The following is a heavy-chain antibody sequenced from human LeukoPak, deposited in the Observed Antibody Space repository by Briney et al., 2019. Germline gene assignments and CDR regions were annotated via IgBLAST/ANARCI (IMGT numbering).Heavy chain of an antibody. J-gene: IGHJ5*02. CDR3: ARQRGDSGSINWFGA. Sequence: GESLKISCKSSGYGFSIYWIAWVRQMPGKGLEWMRAIYPSDSDTRYSPSFQGQVTISVDKSITTAYLRRSSLKAMDSAMYYCARQRGDSGSINWFGAWGQGTLVTVSS. CDR2: IYPSDSDT. D-gene: IGHD3-10*01. V-gene: IGHV5-51*01. CDR1: GYGFSIYW.